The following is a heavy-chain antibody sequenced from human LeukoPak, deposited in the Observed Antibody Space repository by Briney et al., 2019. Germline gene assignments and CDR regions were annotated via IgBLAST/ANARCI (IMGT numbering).Heavy chain of an antibody. V-gene: IGHV5-51*01. Sequence: GESLKISCKGSGYSFTSYWIGWVRQMPGKGLEWMGIIYPGDSDTRYSPSLQGQVTISADKSISTAYLQWSSLKASDTAMYYCARLVCPGKYCSGGSCYFDYWGQGTLVTVSS. J-gene: IGHJ4*02. D-gene: IGHD2-15*01. CDR3: ARLVCPGKYCSGGSCYFDY. CDR2: IYPGDSDT. CDR1: GYSFTSYW.